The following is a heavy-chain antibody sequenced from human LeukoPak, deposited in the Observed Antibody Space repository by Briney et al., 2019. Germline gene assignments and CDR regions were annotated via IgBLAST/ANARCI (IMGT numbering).Heavy chain of an antibody. CDR1: GGSISSYY. D-gene: IGHD3-9*01. V-gene: IGHV4-59*08. CDR3: ARQGYDILAGYIDAFDF. Sequence: PSETLSLTCTASGGSISSYYWSWIRQPPGKGLEWIGYISYSGSNNYNPSLKSRVTISIDTSKNQFSLKLRSVTTADTAIYYCARQGYDILAGYIDAFDFWGQGTMVTVSS. J-gene: IGHJ3*01. CDR2: ISYSGSN.